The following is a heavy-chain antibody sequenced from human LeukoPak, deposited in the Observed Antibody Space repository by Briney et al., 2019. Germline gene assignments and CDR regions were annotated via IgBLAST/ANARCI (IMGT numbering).Heavy chain of an antibody. Sequence: GGSLRLSCAASGFTFDNYDMSWVRQGPGKGLEWVSGITGSGVTTYYADSVKGRFTISRDNSKNMVYLQMNSLRAEDTAVYYCANDLGWIQLNLGRGQGTLVTVSS. D-gene: IGHD5-18*01. V-gene: IGHV3-23*01. CDR1: GFTFDNYD. J-gene: IGHJ4*02. CDR3: ANDLGWIQLNLG. CDR2: ITGSGVTT.